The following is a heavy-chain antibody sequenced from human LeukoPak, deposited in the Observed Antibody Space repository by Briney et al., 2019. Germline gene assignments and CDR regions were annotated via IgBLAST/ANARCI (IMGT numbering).Heavy chain of an antibody. J-gene: IGHJ4*02. CDR1: GFTFSTYW. V-gene: IGHV3-7*01. D-gene: IGHD1-26*01. CDR3: ARGGSEGATKRSGTDY. Sequence: GGSLRLSCAGSGFTFSTYWMSWVRQAPGKGLEWVANIKQDGSEKYYVDSVKGRFTISRDNANNSLYLQMNRLRAEDAAVYYCARGGSEGATKRSGTDYWGQGTLVTVSS. CDR2: IKQDGSEK.